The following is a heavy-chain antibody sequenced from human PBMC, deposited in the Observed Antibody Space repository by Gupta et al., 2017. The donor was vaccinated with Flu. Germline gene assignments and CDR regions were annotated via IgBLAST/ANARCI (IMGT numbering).Heavy chain of an antibody. D-gene: IGHD5-24*01. CDR3: AKDWRWDNNNYGMNV. Sequence: QERVVASGGGVVQPGRSLRLSCAAFGFSFSNYGMHWVRQAPGKGLEWVAVISHDGSNYYHADSVKGRFTISRDNSRNTLYLQMSSLRTEDTAMYYCAKDWRWDNNNYGMNVWGQGTAVTVSS. CDR1: GFSFSNYG. J-gene: IGHJ6*02. V-gene: IGHV3-30*18. CDR2: ISHDGSNY.